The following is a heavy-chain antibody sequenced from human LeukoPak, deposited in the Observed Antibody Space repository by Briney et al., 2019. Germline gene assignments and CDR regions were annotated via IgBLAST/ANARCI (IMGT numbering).Heavy chain of an antibody. J-gene: IGHJ4*02. D-gene: IGHD3-10*01. CDR3: ARDGSIVRGVFDY. CDR2: ISSSGSTI. V-gene: IGHV3-11*01. Sequence: PGGSLRLSCAASGFTFSDYYMSWIREAPGKGLEWVSYISSSGSTIYYADSVKGRFTISRDNAKNSLYMQMNSLRAEDTAVYYCARDGSIVRGVFDYWGQGTLVTVSS. CDR1: GFTFSDYY.